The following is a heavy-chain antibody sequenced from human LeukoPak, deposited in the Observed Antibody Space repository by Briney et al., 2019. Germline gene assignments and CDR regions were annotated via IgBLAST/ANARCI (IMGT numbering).Heavy chain of an antibody. CDR1: GFTFSSYA. CDR3: ASGYFLDY. Sequence: GGSLRLSCAASGFTFSSYAMTWVRQAPGKGLEWVSTMSDSGARTNYADSAKGRFTISRDNSMNTLYLQMNSLRADDTAVYYCASGYFLDYWGQGTLVTVSS. D-gene: IGHD6-25*01. V-gene: IGHV3-23*01. J-gene: IGHJ4*02. CDR2: MSDSGART.